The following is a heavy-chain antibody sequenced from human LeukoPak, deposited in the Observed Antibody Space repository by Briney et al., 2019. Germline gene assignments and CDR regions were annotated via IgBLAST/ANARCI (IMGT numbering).Heavy chain of an antibody. V-gene: IGHV3-48*02. CDR1: DFTFSSYS. Sequence: GGSLRLSCAASDFTFSSYSMNWVRQAPGKGLEWVSLITSTSTIYYADSVKGRFTLSRDNAKNSLYLQMNSLRDEDTAVYYCARAQYYYDSYPIDFDSWGQGTLVTVSS. D-gene: IGHD3-22*01. CDR3: ARAQYYYDSYPIDFDS. J-gene: IGHJ4*02. CDR2: ITSTSTI.